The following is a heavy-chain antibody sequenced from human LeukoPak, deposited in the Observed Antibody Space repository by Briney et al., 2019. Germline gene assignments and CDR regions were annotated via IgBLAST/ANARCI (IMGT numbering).Heavy chain of an antibody. V-gene: IGHV1-2*02. Sequence: ASVKVSCKASGYTFTGYYMHWVRQAPGQGLEWTGWINPNSGGTNYAQKFQGRVTMTRDTSISTAYMELSRLRSDDTAVYYCARSYALTGYFGNYYYYYYMDVWGKGTTVTVSS. CDR1: GYTFTGYY. J-gene: IGHJ6*03. CDR2: INPNSGGT. D-gene: IGHD3-9*01. CDR3: ARSYALTGYFGNYYYYYYMDV.